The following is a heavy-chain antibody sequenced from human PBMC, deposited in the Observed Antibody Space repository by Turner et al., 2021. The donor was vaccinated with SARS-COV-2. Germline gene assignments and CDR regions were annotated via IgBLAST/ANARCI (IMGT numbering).Heavy chain of an antibody. Sequence: QVQLVQSGAAVKKPGSSVKVSCQASGGTFSSYAISWVRQAPGQGLEWRGRIIPILGIANYAQKFQGRVTITADKSTSTAYMELSSLRSEDTAVYYCARVAFYYDSSGYYLDYWGQGTLVTVSS. CDR1: GGTFSSYA. CDR3: ARVAFYYDSSGYYLDY. J-gene: IGHJ4*02. D-gene: IGHD3-22*01. CDR2: IIPILGIA. V-gene: IGHV1-69*04.